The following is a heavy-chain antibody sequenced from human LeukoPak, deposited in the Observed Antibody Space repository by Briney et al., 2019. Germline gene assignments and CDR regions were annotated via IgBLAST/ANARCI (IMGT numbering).Heavy chain of an antibody. CDR1: GYTFINYY. CDR2: INPSADST. V-gene: IGHV1-46*01. CDR3: ARGPGQFDY. Sequence: ASVKVSCKASGYTFINYYMHWVRQAPGQGLEWMAIINPSADSTSYAQKFQGRVTLTRDTSTSTVYMELSRLRSDDTAVYYCARGPGQFDYWGHGTLVTVSS. J-gene: IGHJ4*01.